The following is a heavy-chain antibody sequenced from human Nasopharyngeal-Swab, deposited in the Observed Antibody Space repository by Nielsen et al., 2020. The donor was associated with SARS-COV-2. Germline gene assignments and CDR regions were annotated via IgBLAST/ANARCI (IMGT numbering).Heavy chain of an antibody. J-gene: IGHJ5*02. CDR1: GFTFSNYA. CDR3: AITSRS. CDR2: ISGSGGST. V-gene: IGHV3-23*01. Sequence: GESLKISCAASGFTFSNYAMTWVRQAPGKGPEWVSAISGSGGSTYYADSVKGRFTISRDNSKNTLYLQMNSLRAEDTAVYYCAITSRSWGQGTLVTVSS.